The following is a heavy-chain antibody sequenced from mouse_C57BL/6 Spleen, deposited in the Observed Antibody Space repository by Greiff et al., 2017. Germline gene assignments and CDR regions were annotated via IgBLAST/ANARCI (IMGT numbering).Heavy chain of an antibody. Sequence: VQLQQSGPELVKPGASVKIPCKASGYTFTDYNMDWVKQSPGQSLEWIGDINPNNGGTIYNQKFKGKATLTVDKSSSTAYMELRSLTSEHTAVXYCARERKTAQATYAMDYWGQGTSVTVSS. J-gene: IGHJ4*01. D-gene: IGHD3-2*02. CDR1: GYTFTDYN. CDR3: ARERKTAQATYAMDY. CDR2: INPNNGGT. V-gene: IGHV1-18*01.